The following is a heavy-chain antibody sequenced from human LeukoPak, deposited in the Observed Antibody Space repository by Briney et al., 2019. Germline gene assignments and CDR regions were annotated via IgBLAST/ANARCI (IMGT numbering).Heavy chain of an antibody. CDR2: IRNDGSNK. V-gene: IGHV3-30*02. Sequence: GGSLRLSCAASGFTFSSYGMYCVRQAPGNGLEWVSFIRNDGSNKYYADSVKGRFTISRDNSKNTLYLQMNSLRAEDTAVYYCAKDPRATLTAYNSPEYWGQGTLVTVSS. CDR3: AKDPRATLTAYNSPEY. D-gene: IGHD3-9*01. J-gene: IGHJ4*02. CDR1: GFTFSSYG.